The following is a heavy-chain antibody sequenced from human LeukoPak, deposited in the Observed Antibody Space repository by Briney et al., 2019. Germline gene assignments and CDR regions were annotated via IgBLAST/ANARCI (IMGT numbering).Heavy chain of an antibody. CDR3: ARESPIGPYSNYNWFDP. Sequence: SETLSLTCTVSGGSISSYYWSWIRQPAGKGLEWIGRIYTSGSTNYNPSLKSRVTMSVDTSKNQFSLKLSSVTAADTAVYYCARESPIGPYSNYNWFDPWGQGTLVTVSS. D-gene: IGHD4-11*01. J-gene: IGHJ5*02. V-gene: IGHV4-4*07. CDR2: IYTSGST. CDR1: GGSISSYY.